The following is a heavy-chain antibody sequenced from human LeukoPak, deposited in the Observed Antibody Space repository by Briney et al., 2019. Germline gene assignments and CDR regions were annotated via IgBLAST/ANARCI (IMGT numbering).Heavy chain of an antibody. CDR2: IHSSGST. V-gene: IGHV4-4*07. CDR3: ARGIATITQDSFDV. Sequence: SETLSLTCTVSGGSISNYYWSSLRQSAGKGLGWIGRIHSSGSTNFNPSLRSRVTMSADTSKHQFSLWLTSMTAADTALYYCARGIATITQDSFDVWGLGTMVTVSS. D-gene: IGHD1-26*01. CDR1: GGSISNYY. J-gene: IGHJ3*01.